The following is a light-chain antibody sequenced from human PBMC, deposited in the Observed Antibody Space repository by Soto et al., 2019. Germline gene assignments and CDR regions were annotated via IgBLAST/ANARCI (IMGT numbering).Light chain of an antibody. CDR1: QGISGA. J-gene: IGKJ3*01. CDR2: DAS. Sequence: AIQLTQSPSYLSASVGDRVTISCRASQGISGALAWYQQKPGKPPKLLIYDASTLESGVPSRLSGSGSGTDFTLTISSLQPEDFATYYCQQFYGDLFTFGPGTTVDVK. V-gene: IGKV1-13*02. CDR3: QQFYGDLFT.